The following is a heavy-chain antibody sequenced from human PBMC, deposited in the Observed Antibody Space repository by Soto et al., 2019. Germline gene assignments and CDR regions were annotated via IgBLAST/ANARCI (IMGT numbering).Heavy chain of an antibody. CDR2: ISGHNGNK. V-gene: IGHV1-18*01. CDR3: ARERTGATMTS. D-gene: IGHD1-26*01. CDR1: GYAFTRYC. J-gene: IGHJ4*02. Sequence: ASVKVSCKASGYAFTRYCVSWVRQAPGQGLEWMGWISGHNGNKNYAQRFQGRVTMTRNTSISTAYMELSSLRSEDTAVYYCARERTGATMTSWGQGTLVTVSS.